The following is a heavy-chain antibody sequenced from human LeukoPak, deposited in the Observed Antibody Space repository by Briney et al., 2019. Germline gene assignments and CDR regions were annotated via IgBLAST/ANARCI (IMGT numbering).Heavy chain of an antibody. CDR1: GGSISSGGYS. CDR2: IYHSGST. V-gene: IGHV4-30-2*01. J-gene: IGHJ3*02. Sequence: PSETLSLTCAVPGGSISSGGYSWSWIRQPPGKGLEWIGYIYHSGSTYYNPSLKSRVTISVDRSKNQFSLKLSSVTAADTAVYYCARGAGGCTNGVCPPTANAFDIWGQGTMVTVSS. D-gene: IGHD2-8*01. CDR3: ARGAGGCTNGVCPPTANAFDI.